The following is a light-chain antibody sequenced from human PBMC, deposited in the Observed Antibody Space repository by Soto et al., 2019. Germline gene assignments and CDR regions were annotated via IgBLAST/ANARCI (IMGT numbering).Light chain of an antibody. J-gene: IGKJ1*01. CDR3: QQYGSSPVT. CDR2: GAS. V-gene: IGKV3-20*01. CDR1: QSVSSSY. Sequence: EIMMTQSPATLSVSPGERVTLSCRASQSVSSSYLAWYQQKPGQAPRLLIYGASSRATGIPDRFSGSGSGTDFTLTISRLEPEDFAVYYCQQYGSSPVTFGQGTKVDIK.